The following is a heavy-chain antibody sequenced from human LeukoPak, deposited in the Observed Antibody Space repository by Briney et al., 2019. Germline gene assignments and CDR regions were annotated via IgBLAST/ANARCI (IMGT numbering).Heavy chain of an antibody. CDR1: GYTFTDYF. D-gene: IGHD2-2*01. CDR2: INANSGGT. Sequence: ASVKVSCKASGYTFTDYFMHWVRQAPGQGLEWMGWINANSGGTNYAQNFQGRVTMTRDTSISTVYTELNRLRSDDTAVYYCARFRGSSNFDYWGQGTLVTVSS. V-gene: IGHV1-2*02. CDR3: ARFRGSSNFDY. J-gene: IGHJ4*02.